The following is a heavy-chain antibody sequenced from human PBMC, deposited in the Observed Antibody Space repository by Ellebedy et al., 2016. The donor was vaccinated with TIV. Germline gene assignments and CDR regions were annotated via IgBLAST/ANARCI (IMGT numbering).Heavy chain of an antibody. CDR3: AKDQEVRGLRYFDY. J-gene: IGHJ4*02. Sequence: GESLKISCAASGFTVSSNYMNWVRQAPGKGLEWVSVIYSGGSTYYADSVKGRFTISRDNSKNTLYLQMNSLRAEDTAVYYCAKDQEVRGLRYFDYWGQGTLVTVSS. CDR1: GFTVSSNY. D-gene: IGHD3-10*01. V-gene: IGHV3-53*01. CDR2: IYSGGST.